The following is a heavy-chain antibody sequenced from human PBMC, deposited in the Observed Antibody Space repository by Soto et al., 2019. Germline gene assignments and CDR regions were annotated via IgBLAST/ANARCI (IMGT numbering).Heavy chain of an antibody. J-gene: IGHJ3*02. V-gene: IGHV3-73*01. CDR1: GFTFSGSA. CDR3: TRLRPPSIVLMVYDDAFDI. CDR2: IRSKANSYAT. D-gene: IGHD2-8*01. Sequence: GESLKISCAASGFTFSGSAMHWVRQASGKGLEWVGRIRSKANSYATAYAASVKGRFTISRDDSKNTAYLQMNSLKTEDTAVYYCTRLRPPSIVLMVYDDAFDIWGQGTMVTVSS.